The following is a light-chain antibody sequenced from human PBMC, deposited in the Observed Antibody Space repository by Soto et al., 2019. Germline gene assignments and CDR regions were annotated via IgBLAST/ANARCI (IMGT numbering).Light chain of an antibody. J-gene: IGKJ5*01. V-gene: IGKV3D-20*02. CDR1: QSLSSTY. CDR3: QQRSNWPPEIT. CDR2: GVS. Sequence: ELVLSQSPGTLSLSPGERATLSCRASQSLSSTYLAWYQHRPGQAPRLLIYGVSIRATGIPDRFTGSGSGTDFTLTVSSLEPEDFALYYCQQRSNWPPEITFGQGTRLEIK.